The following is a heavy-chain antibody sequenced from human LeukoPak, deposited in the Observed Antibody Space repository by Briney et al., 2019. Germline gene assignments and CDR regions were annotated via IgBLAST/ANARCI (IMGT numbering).Heavy chain of an antibody. CDR3: ARGEPVTMYH. Sequence: ASVKVSCKTSGYIFNNYDIDWVRQAPGQGPEWMGWMNPGRGSTGYAQKFQGRVTMTRNTSMSTAYMQLTSLTSEDTAVYYCARGEPVTMYHWGQGTLVTVSS. CDR2: MNPGRGST. CDR1: GYIFNNYD. J-gene: IGHJ5*02. V-gene: IGHV1-8*01. D-gene: IGHD4-17*01.